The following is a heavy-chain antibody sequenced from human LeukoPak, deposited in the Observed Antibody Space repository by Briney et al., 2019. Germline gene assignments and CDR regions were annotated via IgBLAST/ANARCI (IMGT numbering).Heavy chain of an antibody. V-gene: IGHV4-39*01. J-gene: IGHJ4*02. CDR3: ARQALWFFDQ. CDR2: ISYGGST. CDR1: GGSISSNSNY. Sequence: PSETLSLTCTVSGGSISSNSNYWAWIRQPPGRGLEWIGSISYGGSTYYSPSLESRVTISVDTSKNQFSLRLSSVTAADTAVYYCARQALWFFDQGGQGTLVTVSS. D-gene: IGHD2-21*01.